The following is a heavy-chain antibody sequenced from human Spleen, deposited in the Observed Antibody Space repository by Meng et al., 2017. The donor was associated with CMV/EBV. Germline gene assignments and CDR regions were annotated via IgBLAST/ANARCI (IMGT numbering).Heavy chain of an antibody. D-gene: IGHD6-13*01. CDR1: GYTFSPYG. V-gene: IGHV1-18*01. Sequence: CKASGYTFSPYGISWVRQAPGQGLEWMGWINPYNGHTNYAQKFQGRVTITTDESTSTAYMELSSLRSEDTAVYYCAIDSSSWSPFDYWGQGTLVTVSS. J-gene: IGHJ4*02. CDR3: AIDSSSWSPFDY. CDR2: INPYNGHT.